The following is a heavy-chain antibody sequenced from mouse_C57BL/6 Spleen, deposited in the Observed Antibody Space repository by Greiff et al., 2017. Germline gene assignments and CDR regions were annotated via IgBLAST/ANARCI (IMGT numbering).Heavy chain of an antibody. V-gene: IGHV1-69*01. CDR2: IDPSDSYT. D-gene: IGHD2-3*01. J-gene: IGHJ2*01. CDR1: GYTFTSYW. CDR3: ARGRAYDGYYVLDY. Sequence: QVQLQQPGAELVMPGASVKLSCKASGYTFTSYWMHWVKQRPGQGLEWIGEIDPSDSYTNYNQKFKGKSTLTVDKSSSTAYMQLSSLTSEDSAVYYCARGRAYDGYYVLDYWGKGTTLTVSS.